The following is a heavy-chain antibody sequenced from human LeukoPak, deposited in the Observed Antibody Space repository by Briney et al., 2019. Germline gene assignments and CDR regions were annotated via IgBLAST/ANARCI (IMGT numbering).Heavy chain of an antibody. V-gene: IGHV1-8*01. CDR1: GYTFTSYD. CDR3: ARDYYDSSGQGWFDP. J-gene: IGHJ5*02. Sequence: ASVKVSCKASGYTFTSYDINWVRQATGQGLEWLGWMNPNSGNTGYAQKFQGRVTMTRNTSISTAYMELSSLRSDDTAVYYCARDYYDSSGQGWFDPWGQGTLDTVSS. D-gene: IGHD3-22*01. CDR2: MNPNSGNT.